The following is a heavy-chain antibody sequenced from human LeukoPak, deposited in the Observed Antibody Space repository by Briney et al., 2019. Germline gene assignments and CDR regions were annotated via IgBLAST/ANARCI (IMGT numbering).Heavy chain of an antibody. CDR3: ATNYYDSSRAASDY. D-gene: IGHD3-22*01. V-gene: IGHV3-23*01. J-gene: IGHJ4*02. CDR2: ISGSGGSA. Sequence: GGSLRLSCAASGFTFSSYSMNWVRRAPGKGLEWVSTISGSGGSAYYADSVKGRFTISRDNSRNTLYLQMNSLRAEDTAVYYCATNYYDSSRAASDYWGQGTLVTVSS. CDR1: GFTFSSYS.